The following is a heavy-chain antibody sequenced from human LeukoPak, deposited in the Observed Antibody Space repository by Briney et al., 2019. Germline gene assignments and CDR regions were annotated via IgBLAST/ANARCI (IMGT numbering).Heavy chain of an antibody. Sequence: ASVKVSCKTSGYTFTGYYMHWVRQAPGQGLEWMGWINPNSGGTNYAQKFQGRVTMTRDTSISTAYMELSRLRSDDTAVYYCARALDIVATIVDYWGQGTLVTVSS. D-gene: IGHD5-12*01. CDR2: INPNSGGT. V-gene: IGHV1-2*02. J-gene: IGHJ4*02. CDR1: GYTFTGYY. CDR3: ARALDIVATIVDY.